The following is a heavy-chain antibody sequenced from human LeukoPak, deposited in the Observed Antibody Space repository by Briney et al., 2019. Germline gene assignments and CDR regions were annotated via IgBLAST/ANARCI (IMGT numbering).Heavy chain of an antibody. D-gene: IGHD1-26*01. CDR2: INHSGST. V-gene: IGHV4-34*01. CDR3: ARIVGGAPDC. CDR1: GGSFSGYY. Sequence: PSETLSLTCAVYGGSFSGYYWSWIRQPPGKGLEWIGEINHSGSTNYNPSLKSRVTISVDTSKNQFSLKLSSVTAADTAVYYCARIVGGAPDCWGQGTLVTVSS. J-gene: IGHJ4*02.